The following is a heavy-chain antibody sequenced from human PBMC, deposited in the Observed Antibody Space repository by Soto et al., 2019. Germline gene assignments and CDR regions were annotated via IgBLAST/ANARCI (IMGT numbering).Heavy chain of an antibody. Sequence: PGGSLRLSCAASGFTFSSYAMSWVRQAPGKGLEWVSAISGSGGSTYYADSVKGRFTISRDNSKNTLYLQMNSLRAEDTAVYYCAKEVQSRSGWSVYYYGMDVWGQGTTVTVSS. CDR1: GFTFSSYA. J-gene: IGHJ6*02. CDR2: ISGSGGST. CDR3: AKEVQSRSGWSVYYYGMDV. D-gene: IGHD6-19*01. V-gene: IGHV3-23*01.